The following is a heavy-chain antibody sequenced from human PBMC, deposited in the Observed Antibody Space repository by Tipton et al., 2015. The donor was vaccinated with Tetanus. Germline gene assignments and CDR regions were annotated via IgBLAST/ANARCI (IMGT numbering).Heavy chain of an antibody. Sequence: GSLRLSCQGSGFNFGDFNMNWIRQTPGKGLQWVSSISGHSTYIHYAESVKGRFTISRDNAKNSLSLQVNSLRAEDTAVYYCARVWGRGQLVTKPNWYFDLWGRGTLVTVSS. CDR2: ISGHSTYI. CDR1: GFNFGDFN. CDR3: ARVWGRGQLVTKPNWYFDL. J-gene: IGHJ2*01. D-gene: IGHD6-6*01. V-gene: IGHV3-21*04.